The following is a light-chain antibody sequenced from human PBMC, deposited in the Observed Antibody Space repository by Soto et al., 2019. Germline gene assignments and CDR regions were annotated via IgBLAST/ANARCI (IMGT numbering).Light chain of an antibody. V-gene: IGLV1-51*01. CDR2: DNN. Sequence: QSVLTQPPSVSAAPGQKATISCSGSSSNIGNNYVSWYQQLPGTAPKLLIYDNNKRPSGIPDRFSGSKSGTSATLGITGLQTGDEADYYCGTWDSSLSAGGVFGTGTKLTVL. CDR1: SSNIGNNY. CDR3: GTWDSSLSAGGV. J-gene: IGLJ1*01.